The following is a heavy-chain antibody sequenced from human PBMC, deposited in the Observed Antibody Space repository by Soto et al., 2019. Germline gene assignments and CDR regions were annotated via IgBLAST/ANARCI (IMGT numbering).Heavy chain of an antibody. CDR3: ARPRGYGVFDRYDL. Sequence: GGSLRLSCSASGFTFSGYAMSWVRQAPGKGLEWVSAISGSVSGGRIDTHYADSVKGRFTISRDKSIDTLYLQMNRLRTEDGAVYYCARPRGYGVFDRYDLWGQGAMVTVSS. V-gene: IGHV3-23*01. D-gene: IGHD3-16*02. J-gene: IGHJ3*01. CDR2: ISGSVSGGRIDT. CDR1: GFTFSGYA.